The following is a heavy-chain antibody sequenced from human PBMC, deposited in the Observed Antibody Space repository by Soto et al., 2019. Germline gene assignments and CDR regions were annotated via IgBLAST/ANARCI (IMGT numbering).Heavy chain of an antibody. Sequence: SETLSLTCPVSGCSISSGGYYWSWIRQHPGKGLEWIGYIYYSGSTYYNPSLKSRVTISVDTSKNQFSLKLSSVTAADTAVYYCARDLGLGLMRRRTGTFDIWGHGTMVTV. J-gene: IGHJ3*02. CDR1: GCSISSGGYY. D-gene: IGHD2-8*01. CDR3: ARDLGLGLMRRRTGTFDI. V-gene: IGHV4-31*03. CDR2: IYYSGST.